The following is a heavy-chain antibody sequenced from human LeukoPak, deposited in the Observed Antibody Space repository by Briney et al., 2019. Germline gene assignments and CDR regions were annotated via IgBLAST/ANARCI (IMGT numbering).Heavy chain of an antibody. D-gene: IGHD2-2*01. CDR3: ARGPGFCISTNCYLDYYYMDV. CDR1: GGSISSYY. V-gene: IGHV4-4*07. CDR2: IYTSGTT. Sequence: SETLSLTCTVSGGSISSYYWSWIRQPAGKGLEWIGRIYTSGTTNYNPSLKSRVTMSVDTSKNQFSLKLSSVTAADTAVYYCARGPGFCISTNCYLDYYYMDVWGKGTTVTVSS. J-gene: IGHJ6*03.